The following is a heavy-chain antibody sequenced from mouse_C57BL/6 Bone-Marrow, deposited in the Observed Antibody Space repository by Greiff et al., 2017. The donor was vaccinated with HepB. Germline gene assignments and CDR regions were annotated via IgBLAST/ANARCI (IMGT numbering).Heavy chain of an antibody. Sequence: EVQLVESGGGLVKPGGSLKLSCAASGFTFSSYAMSWVRQTPEKRLEWVATISDGGSYTYYPDNVKGRFTIARDHAKNNLYLQMSHLKSEDTAMYYCARSLLRAMDYWGQGTSVTVSS. CDR3: ARSLLRAMDY. D-gene: IGHD2-1*01. J-gene: IGHJ4*01. CDR1: GFTFSSYA. V-gene: IGHV5-4*01. CDR2: ISDGGSYT.